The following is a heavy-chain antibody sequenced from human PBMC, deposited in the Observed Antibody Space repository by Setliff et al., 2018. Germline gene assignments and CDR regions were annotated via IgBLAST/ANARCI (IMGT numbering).Heavy chain of an antibody. J-gene: IGHJ3*02. CDR2: IIPILNKP. CDR1: GGSFRTSS. CDR3: ATDLKFTRFCFGSNCYSGAFEM. D-gene: IGHD2-21*02. Sequence: SVKVSCKASGGSFRTSSISWVRQAPGQGPEWMGGIIPILNKPNYAQSFQGRVAITADESTTTSYMELSGLRSEDTALYFCATDLKFTRFCFGSNCYSGAFEMWGQGTMVTVSS. V-gene: IGHV1-69*10.